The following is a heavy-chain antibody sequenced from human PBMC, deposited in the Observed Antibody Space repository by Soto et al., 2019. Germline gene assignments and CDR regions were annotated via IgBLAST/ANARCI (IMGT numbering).Heavy chain of an antibody. CDR1: GYTFTSYY. D-gene: IGHD4-17*01. J-gene: IGHJ4*02. Sequence: GASVKVSCKASGYTFTSYYMHWVRQAPGQGLEWMGIINPSGGSTSYAQKFQGRVTMTRDTSTSTVYMELSSLRSEDTAVYYCARVPHDYGDPYYFDYWGQGTLVTVSS. CDR2: INPSGGST. V-gene: IGHV1-46*01. CDR3: ARVPHDYGDPYYFDY.